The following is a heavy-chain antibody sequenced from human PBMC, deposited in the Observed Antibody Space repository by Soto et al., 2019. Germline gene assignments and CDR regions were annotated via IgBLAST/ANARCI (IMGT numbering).Heavy chain of an antibody. V-gene: IGHV4-39*01. Sequence: SETLSLTCTVSGDSVRSSYYYWGLIRQPPGKGLEWIGSIFYSGSTYYNPSLKSRVTISVDTSKNQYSLKLSSVTAADTAVYYCARRGSSRQIYHYGMDVWGPGTTVTVSS. CDR1: GDSVRSSYYY. J-gene: IGHJ6*02. CDR3: ARRGSSRQIYHYGMDV. D-gene: IGHD6-13*01. CDR2: IFYSGST.